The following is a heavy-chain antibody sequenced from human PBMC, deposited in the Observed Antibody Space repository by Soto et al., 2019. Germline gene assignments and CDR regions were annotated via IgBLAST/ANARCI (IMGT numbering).Heavy chain of an antibody. Sequence: GGSLRLSCAASGFTVSSNYMSWVRQAPGKRLEWVSVIYSGGSTYYADSVKGRFTISRDNSKNTLYLQMNSLRAEDTAVYYCARARWEQQLAFLPSGYYFDYWGQGTLVTVSS. CDR1: GFTVSSNY. D-gene: IGHD6-13*01. J-gene: IGHJ4*02. CDR2: IYSGGST. V-gene: IGHV3-53*01. CDR3: ARARWEQQLAFLPSGYYFDY.